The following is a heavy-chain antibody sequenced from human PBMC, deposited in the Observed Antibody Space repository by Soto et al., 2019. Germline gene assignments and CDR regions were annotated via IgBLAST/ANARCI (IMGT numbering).Heavy chain of an antibody. CDR3: ARVPWAWRISDY. D-gene: IGHD1-26*01. J-gene: IGHJ4*02. Sequence: QVQLVQSGAEVKKPGASVKVSCKASGYTFTSYDINWVRQATGQGLEWMGWMNPNSGNTGYAQKFQGRVTMTRNTSITTAYMELSSLRSEATAVYSCARVPWAWRISDYWGQGTLVTVSS. CDR2: MNPNSGNT. V-gene: IGHV1-8*01. CDR1: GYTFTSYD.